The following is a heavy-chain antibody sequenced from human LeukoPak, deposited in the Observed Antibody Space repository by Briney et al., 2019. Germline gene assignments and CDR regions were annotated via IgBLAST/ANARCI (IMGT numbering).Heavy chain of an antibody. V-gene: IGHV3-33*01. Sequence: GGSLRLSCAASGFTFSTYGMHWVRQAPGKGLEWVAVIWFDGSNQYYVDSVRGRFSISRDNSKNTLYLQMNTLRAEDTGVYYCARVGGFSYGYFDYWGQGTLVTVSS. J-gene: IGHJ4*02. D-gene: IGHD4-17*01. CDR3: ARVGGFSYGYFDY. CDR2: IWFDGSNQ. CDR1: GFTFSTYG.